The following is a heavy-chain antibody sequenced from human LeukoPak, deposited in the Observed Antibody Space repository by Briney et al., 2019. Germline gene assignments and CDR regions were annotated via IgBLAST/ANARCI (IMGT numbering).Heavy chain of an antibody. CDR1: GFTFDDYA. J-gene: IGHJ4*02. Sequence: GGSLRLSCAASGFTFDDYAMHWVRQAPGKGLEWVSGISWNSGSIGYADSVKGRFTISRDNAKNSLYLQMNSLRAEDTALYYCAKDIGYYDSWGPYYFDYWGQGTLVTVSS. CDR2: ISWNSGSI. D-gene: IGHD3-3*01. CDR3: AKDIGYYDSWGPYYFDY. V-gene: IGHV3-9*01.